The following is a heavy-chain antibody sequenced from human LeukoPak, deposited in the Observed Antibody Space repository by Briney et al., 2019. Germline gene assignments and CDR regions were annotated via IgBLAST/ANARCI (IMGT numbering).Heavy chain of an antibody. CDR2: TYYRSKLYN. J-gene: IGHJ4*02. CDR1: GDSVSSNNGA. V-gene: IGHV6-1*01. CDR3: ARDVGTTGWHTFDY. D-gene: IGHD3-9*01. Sequence: SQTLSLTCAVSGDSVSSNNGAWNWLRQSPSRGLEWLGRTYYRSKLYNDYAESLISRITISPVTSKNQFSLQLYSVTPEDTAVYYCARDVGTTGWHTFDYWGQGTLVTVSS.